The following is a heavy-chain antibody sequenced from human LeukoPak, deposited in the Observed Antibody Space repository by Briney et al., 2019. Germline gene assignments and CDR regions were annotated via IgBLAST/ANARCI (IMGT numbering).Heavy chain of an antibody. D-gene: IGHD3-10*01. CDR2: INPNSGGT. V-gene: IGHV1-2*02. CDR3: ARDWALWFGESWFDP. J-gene: IGHJ5*02. Sequence: ASVKVSCKASGYTFTGYYMHWVRQAPGQGLEWMGWINPNSGGTNYAQKFRGRVTMTRDTSMSTAYMELSRLRSDDTAVYYCARDWALWFGESWFDPWGQGTLVTVSS. CDR1: GYTFTGYY.